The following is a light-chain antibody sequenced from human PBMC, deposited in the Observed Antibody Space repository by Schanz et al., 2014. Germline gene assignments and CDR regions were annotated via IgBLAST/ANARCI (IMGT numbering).Light chain of an antibody. CDR3: SSNVGSNNFQ. J-gene: IGLJ3*02. Sequence: QSALTQPASVSGSPGQSITLSCTGTSSDVGTFNYVSWYQQSPGKAPKLMIYGVSNRPSGVSHRFTGSKSDNTATLTISGLQAEDEAEYYCSSNVGSNNFQFGGGTKLTVL. CDR1: SSDVGTFNY. CDR2: GVS. V-gene: IGLV2-14*01.